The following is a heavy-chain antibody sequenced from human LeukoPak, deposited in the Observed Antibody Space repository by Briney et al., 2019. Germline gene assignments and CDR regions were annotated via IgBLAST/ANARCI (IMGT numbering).Heavy chain of an antibody. J-gene: IGHJ4*02. CDR3: AGDRPAGGVGDFDH. D-gene: IGHD3-16*01. CDR2: ISDIGGRT. Sequence: GRSLRLSCAASGFTFRSYALNWVRQAPGKGLEWVSHISDIGGRTDYAESVKGRFAISRDNSETTLSLQMNSLRVKDTAVYDCAGDRPAGGVGDFDHWGQGTLVTVSS. CDR1: GFTFRSYA. V-gene: IGHV3-23*01.